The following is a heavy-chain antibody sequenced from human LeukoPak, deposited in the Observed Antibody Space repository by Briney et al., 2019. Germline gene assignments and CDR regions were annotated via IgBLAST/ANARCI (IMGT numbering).Heavy chain of an antibody. CDR2: IYYSGNT. CDR3: ASILVPAAGLPSRY. V-gene: IGHV4-30-4*01. J-gene: IGHJ6*01. Sequence: SETLSLTCTVSGGSISSGDYYWSWIRQPPGKGLEWSGHIYYSGNTYYNPSLKSRVTISVDTSNNQFSLELNSVTAADTAMYYCASILVPAAGLPSRYWGQGTTVTVSS. D-gene: IGHD6-13*01. CDR1: GGSISSGDYY.